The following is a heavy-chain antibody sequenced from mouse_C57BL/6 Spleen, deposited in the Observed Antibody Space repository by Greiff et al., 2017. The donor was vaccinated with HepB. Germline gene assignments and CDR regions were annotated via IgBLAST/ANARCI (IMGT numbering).Heavy chain of an antibody. CDR3: ARRGGEGELPYYFDY. CDR2: IDPSDSYT. J-gene: IGHJ2*01. D-gene: IGHD2-13*01. Sequence: QVQLQQPGAELVMPGASVKLSCKASGYTFTSYWMHWVKQRPGQGLEWIGEIDPSDSYTNYNQKFKGKSTLTVDKSSSTAYMQLSSMTSEDSAVYYCARRGGEGELPYYFDYWGQGTTLTVSS. V-gene: IGHV1-69*01. CDR1: GYTFTSYW.